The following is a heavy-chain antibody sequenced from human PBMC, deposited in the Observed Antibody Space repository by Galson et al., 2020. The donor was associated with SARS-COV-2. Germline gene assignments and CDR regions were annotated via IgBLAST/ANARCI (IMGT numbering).Heavy chain of an antibody. J-gene: IGHJ5*02. CDR3: AKTYYDILTGYYINWFAP. V-gene: IGHV1-2*02. CDR1: GYTFTGYY. Sequence: ASVRVSCRASGYTFTGYYMHWVRQAPGQGLEWMGSINPNSGGTNYAQKFQGRVTMTRDTSISTAYMELSRLRSDDTAVYYCAKTYYDILTGYYINWFAPWGQGTLVTVSS. D-gene: IGHD3-9*01. CDR2: INPNSGGT.